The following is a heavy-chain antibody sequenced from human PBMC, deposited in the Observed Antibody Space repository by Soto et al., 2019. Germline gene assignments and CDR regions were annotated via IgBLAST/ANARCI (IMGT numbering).Heavy chain of an antibody. CDR3: TKGTHGYSSSSDY. CDR1: GFTFSNAW. Sequence: EVQLVESGGGLVKPGGSLRLSCAASGFTFSNAWMSWVRQAPGKGLEWVGRIKSKTDGGTTDYAAPVKGRFTISRDDSKNTLYLQMNSLKTEDTAVYYCTKGTHGYSSSSDYWGQGTLVTVSS. CDR2: IKSKTDGGTT. V-gene: IGHV3-15*01. D-gene: IGHD6-13*01. J-gene: IGHJ4*02.